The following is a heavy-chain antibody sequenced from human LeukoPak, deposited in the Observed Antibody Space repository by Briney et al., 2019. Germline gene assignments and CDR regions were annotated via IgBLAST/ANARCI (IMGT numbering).Heavy chain of an antibody. CDR2: FIPIFGTA. D-gene: IGHD3-9*01. V-gene: IGHV1-69*01. CDR3: AREGAGHYDILTGYYYFDY. Sequence: GSSVKVSCKASGGTFSSYAISWVLQAPGQGLGWMGGFIPIFGTANYAQKFQGRVTITADESTSTAYMELSSLRSEDTAVYYCAREGAGHYDILTGYYYFDYWGQGTLVTVSS. J-gene: IGHJ4*02. CDR1: GGTFSSYA.